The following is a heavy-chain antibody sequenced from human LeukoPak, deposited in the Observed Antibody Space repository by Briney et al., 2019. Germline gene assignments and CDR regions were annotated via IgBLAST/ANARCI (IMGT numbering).Heavy chain of an antibody. J-gene: IGHJ4*02. CDR1: GFTFSSYA. D-gene: IGHD3-22*01. CDR3: ARARALYYYDSSGQIFDY. CDR2: ISGSGGST. Sequence: GGSLRLSCAASGFTFSSYAMSWVRQAPGKGLEWVSAISGSGGSTYYADSVKGRFTISRDNSKNSLYLQMNSLRAEDTALYYCARARALYYYDSSGQIFDYWGQGTLVTVSS. V-gene: IGHV3-23*01.